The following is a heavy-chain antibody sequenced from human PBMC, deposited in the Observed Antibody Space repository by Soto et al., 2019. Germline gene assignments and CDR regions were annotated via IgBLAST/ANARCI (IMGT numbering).Heavy chain of an antibody. CDR1: GGSISSYY. V-gene: IGHV4-59*01. CDR2: IYYSGST. D-gene: IGHD3-10*01. CDR3: ARIGYPFGELLPPAAFDI. Sequence: SETLSLTCTVSGGSISSYYWSLIRQPPGKGLEWIGYIYYSGSTNYNPSLKSRVTISVDTSKNQFSLKLSSVTAADTAVYYCARIGYPFGELLPPAAFDIWGQGTMVNGSS. J-gene: IGHJ3*02.